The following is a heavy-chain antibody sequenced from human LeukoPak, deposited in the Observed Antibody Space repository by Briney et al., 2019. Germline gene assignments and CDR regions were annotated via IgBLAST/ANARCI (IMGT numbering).Heavy chain of an antibody. CDR3: VSGYSLAY. V-gene: IGHV1-2*02. CDR1: GYTFTGYY. J-gene: IGHJ4*02. Sequence: ASVKVSCQASGYTFTGYYMHWVRQAPGQGLEWMGWINPNSGATNYAQKFQDRVTMTRDTSISTAYMELSSLRFDDTAVYYCVSGYSLAYWGQGTLVTVSS. CDR2: INPNSGAT. D-gene: IGHD5-18*01.